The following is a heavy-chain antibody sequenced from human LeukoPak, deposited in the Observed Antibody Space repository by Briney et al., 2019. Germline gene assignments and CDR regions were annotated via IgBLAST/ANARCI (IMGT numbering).Heavy chain of an antibody. J-gene: IGHJ6*03. CDR3: ATDKGIAAAGTGHYYYMDV. D-gene: IGHD6-13*01. Sequence: SVKVSCKASGGTFSSYAISWVRQAPGQGLEWMGGIIPIFGTANYAQKFQGRVTITADESTSTAYMELSSLRSEDMAVYYCATDKGIAAAGTGHYYYMDVWGKGTTVTVSS. CDR1: GGTFSSYA. CDR2: IIPIFGTA. V-gene: IGHV1-69*13.